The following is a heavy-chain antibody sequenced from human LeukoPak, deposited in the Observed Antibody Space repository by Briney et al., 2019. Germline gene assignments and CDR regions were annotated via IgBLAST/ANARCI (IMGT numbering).Heavy chain of an antibody. D-gene: IGHD2-8*01. Sequence: KPSETLSLTCTVSGGSISSSSYYWGWIRQPPGKGLEWIGSIYYSGSTYYNPSLKSRVTISVDTSKNQFSLKLSSVTAADTAVYYCARQSCMKATYYFDYWGQGTLVTVSS. V-gene: IGHV4-39*01. CDR3: ARQSCMKATYYFDY. CDR1: GGSISSSSYY. CDR2: IYYSGST. J-gene: IGHJ4*02.